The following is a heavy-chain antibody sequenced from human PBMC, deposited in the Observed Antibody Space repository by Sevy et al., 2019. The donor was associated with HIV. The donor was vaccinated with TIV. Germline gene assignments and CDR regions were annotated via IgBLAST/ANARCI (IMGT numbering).Heavy chain of an antibody. CDR2: IIPIFGTA. CDR1: GGTFSSYA. V-gene: IGHV1-69*13. Sequence: ASVKVSCKASGGTFSSYAISWVRQAPGQGLEWMGGIIPIFGTANYAQKFQGRVTITADESTRTAYMELSSLRSEDTAVYYCAGTDRGLITMIVVDWGQGTLVTVSS. CDR3: AGTDRGLITMIVVD. J-gene: IGHJ4*02. D-gene: IGHD3-22*01.